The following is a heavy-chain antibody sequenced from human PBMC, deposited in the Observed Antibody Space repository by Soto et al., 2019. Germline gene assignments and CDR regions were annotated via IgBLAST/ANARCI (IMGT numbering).Heavy chain of an antibody. CDR3: ARDVLRYFDWFGDPDYYGMDV. Sequence: GGSLRLSCAASGFIFHDYAMHWVRQAPGKGLEWVSVIYSGGSTYYADSVKGRFTISRDNTKNTLYLQMNSLRAEDTAVYYCARDVLRYFDWFGDPDYYGMDVWGQGTTVTVSS. CDR2: IYSGGST. CDR1: GFIFHDYA. V-gene: IGHV3-53*01. D-gene: IGHD3-9*01. J-gene: IGHJ6*02.